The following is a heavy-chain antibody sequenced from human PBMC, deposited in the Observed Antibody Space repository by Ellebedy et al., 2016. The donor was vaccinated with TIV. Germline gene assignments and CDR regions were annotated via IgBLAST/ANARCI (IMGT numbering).Heavy chain of an antibody. CDR2: ISSSSSYI. Sequence: GESLKISCAASGFTFSSYSMNWVRQAPGKGLEWVSSISSSSSYIYYADSVKGRFTIFRDNAKNSVFLQMNSLRVEDTAMYYCVKDLGGDCRGADCFSFWFDPWGQGTLVTVSS. CDR3: VKDLGGDCRGADCFSFWFDP. J-gene: IGHJ5*02. D-gene: IGHD2-15*01. V-gene: IGHV3-21*06. CDR1: GFTFSSYS.